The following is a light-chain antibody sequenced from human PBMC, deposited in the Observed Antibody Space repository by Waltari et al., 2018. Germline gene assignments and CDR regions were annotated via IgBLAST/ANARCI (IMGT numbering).Light chain of an antibody. Sequence: EIVLTQSPGPLSLSPGERATLSCRASQSVRSNYLAWYQQNPGQAPRLLIYGASSRATGIPDRFSGSGSGTDFTLTISRLEPEDFAVFYCQQYGTSPYTFGQGTKLDIK. CDR1: QSVRSNY. V-gene: IGKV3-20*01. CDR3: QQYGTSPYT. CDR2: GAS. J-gene: IGKJ2*01.